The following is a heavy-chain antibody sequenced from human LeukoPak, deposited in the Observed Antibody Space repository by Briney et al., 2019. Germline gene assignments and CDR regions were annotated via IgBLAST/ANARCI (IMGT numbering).Heavy chain of an antibody. CDR3: AKDMYYDSSGPVFDY. CDR1: GFTFSSYG. CDR2: ISGSGGNT. J-gene: IGHJ4*02. Sequence: GGSLRLSCAASGFTFSSYGMSWVRQAPGKGLEWVSTISGSGGNTYYADSVKGRFTISRDTSKNTLYLQMNSPRAEDTAVYYCAKDMYYDSSGPVFDYWGQGTLVTVSS. D-gene: IGHD3-22*01. V-gene: IGHV3-23*01.